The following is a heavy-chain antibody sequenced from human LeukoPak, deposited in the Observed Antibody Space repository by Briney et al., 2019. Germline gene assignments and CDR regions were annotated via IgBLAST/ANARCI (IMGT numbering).Heavy chain of an antibody. CDR2: ISAYQGNT. CDR1: GYTFTNYG. D-gene: IGHD6-19*01. Sequence: ASVKVSCKASGYTFTNYGISWVRQAPGQGLEWMGWISAYQGNTNYAQKLQGRVTMTTDTSTRTAYMELRSLRSDDTAVYYCARVEQLQDHYYFYMDVWGKGTTVTVSS. CDR3: ARVEQLQDHYYFYMDV. J-gene: IGHJ6*03. V-gene: IGHV1-18*01.